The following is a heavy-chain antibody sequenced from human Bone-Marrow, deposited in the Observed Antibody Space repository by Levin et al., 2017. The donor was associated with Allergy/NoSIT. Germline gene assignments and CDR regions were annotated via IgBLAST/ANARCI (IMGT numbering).Heavy chain of an antibody. CDR1: GYSFTNYW. J-gene: IGHJ4*02. CDR3: ARHEASFDTSGYYWMGS. D-gene: IGHD3-22*01. CDR2: IYPGDSDT. Sequence: KPGGSLRLSCRASGYSFTNYWIGWVRQMPGKGLEWMGIIYPGDSDTIYSPSFQGQVTISADKSITTAFLQWSSLKASDTAMYFCARHEASFDTSGYYWMGSWGQGTLVTVSS. V-gene: IGHV5-51*01.